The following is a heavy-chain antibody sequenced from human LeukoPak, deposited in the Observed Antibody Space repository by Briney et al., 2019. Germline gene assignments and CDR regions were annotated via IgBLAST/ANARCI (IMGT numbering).Heavy chain of an antibody. CDR1: GFTFSSYS. D-gene: IGHD3-9*01. V-gene: IGHV3-21*01. CDR2: ISSSSSYI. Sequence: GGSLRLSCAASGFTFSSYSMNWVRQAPGKGLEWVSSISSSSSYIYYADSVKGRFTISRDNAKNSLYLQMNSLRAEDTAVYYCAGDSFDDILTGPYAYWGQGTLVTVSS. CDR3: AGDSFDDILTGPYAY. J-gene: IGHJ4*02.